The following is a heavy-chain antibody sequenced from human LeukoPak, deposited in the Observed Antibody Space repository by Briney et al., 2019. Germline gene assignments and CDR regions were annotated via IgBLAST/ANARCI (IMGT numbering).Heavy chain of an antibody. CDR3: AKGDNYKPLYFDN. J-gene: IGHJ4*02. CDR1: GFRFSDFG. V-gene: IGHV3-33*06. D-gene: IGHD1-20*01. CDR2: IWYDRSRK. Sequence: GGSLRLSCAASGFRFSDFGMHWVRQAPGKGLEWVAVIWYDRSRKFYADSVEGRFTISSDNSKNTLFLQMNSLRDEDTAVYYCAKGDNYKPLYFDNWGQGSLVTVTA.